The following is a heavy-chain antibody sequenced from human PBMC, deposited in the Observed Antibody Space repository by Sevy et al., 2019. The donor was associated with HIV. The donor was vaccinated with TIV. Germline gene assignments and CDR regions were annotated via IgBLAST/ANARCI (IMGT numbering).Heavy chain of an antibody. CDR3: ARDRVTYYYDSSGYYTSGYGMDV. Sequence: GGSLRLSCAASGFTVSDNHMNWVRQAPGKGLEWVSVIYSSYRTDYADSVKGRFTVSRDNSKNTLYLQMNSLRAEDTAVYYCARDRVTYYYDSSGYYTSGYGMDVWGQGTTVTVSS. CDR1: GFTVSDNH. V-gene: IGHV3-53*01. D-gene: IGHD3-22*01. CDR2: IYSSYRT. J-gene: IGHJ6*02.